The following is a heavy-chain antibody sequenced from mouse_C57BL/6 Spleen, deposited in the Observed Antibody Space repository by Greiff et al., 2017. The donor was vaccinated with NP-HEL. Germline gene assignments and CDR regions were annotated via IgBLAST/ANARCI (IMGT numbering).Heavy chain of an antibody. CDR3: ARGANYYGSSGYAMDY. J-gene: IGHJ4*01. Sequence: VQLQQPGAELVKPGASVKMSCKASGYTFTSYWITWVKQRPGQGLEWIGDIYPGSGSTNYNEKFKSKATLTVDTSSSTAYMQLSSLTSEDSAVYYCARGANYYGSSGYAMDYWGQGTSVTVSS. CDR1: GYTFTSYW. D-gene: IGHD1-1*01. CDR2: IYPGSGST. V-gene: IGHV1-55*01.